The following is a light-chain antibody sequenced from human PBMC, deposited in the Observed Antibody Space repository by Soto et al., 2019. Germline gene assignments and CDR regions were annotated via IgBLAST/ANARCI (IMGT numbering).Light chain of an antibody. CDR3: RSYTSSSTVV. V-gene: IGLV2-14*01. CDR2: EVI. J-gene: IGLJ2*01. Sequence: QSALTQPASVSGSPGQSITISCTGTSSDVGGYNYVSWYQQHPGKAPKLMIYEVINRPSGVSNRFSGSKSGNTASLTISGLQAEDEADYYCRSYTSSSTVVFGGGTKLTVL. CDR1: SSDVGGYNY.